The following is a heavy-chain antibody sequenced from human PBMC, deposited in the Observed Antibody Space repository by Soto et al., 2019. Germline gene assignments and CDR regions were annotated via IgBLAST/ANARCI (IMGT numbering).Heavy chain of an antibody. CDR2: IKQDGSEK. Sequence: EVQLVESGGGVVQPGGSLRLSCAASGFTVSSYWMSWVRQAPGTGLEWVANIKQDGSEKYYVDSVEGRFTISRDNAKNSLYLQMNSLRAEDTAVYYCARDLEYGDLFDYWGQGTLVTVSS. V-gene: IGHV3-7*03. D-gene: IGHD4-17*01. J-gene: IGHJ4*02. CDR3: ARDLEYGDLFDY. CDR1: GFTVSSYW.